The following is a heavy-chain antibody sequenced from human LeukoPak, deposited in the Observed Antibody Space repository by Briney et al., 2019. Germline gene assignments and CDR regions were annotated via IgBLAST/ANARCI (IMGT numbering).Heavy chain of an antibody. V-gene: IGHV4-39*07. CDR2: IYFSGST. CDR3: ARAAYSGSYHSDY. CDR1: GDSISSTSHY. D-gene: IGHD1-26*01. J-gene: IGHJ4*02. Sequence: SETLSLTCTVSGDSISSTSHYWDWIRQPPGKGPEWIGNIYFSGSTYYCPSLKSRVTISVDRSKNQFSLKLSSVTAADTAVYYCARAAYSGSYHSDYWGQGTLVTVSS.